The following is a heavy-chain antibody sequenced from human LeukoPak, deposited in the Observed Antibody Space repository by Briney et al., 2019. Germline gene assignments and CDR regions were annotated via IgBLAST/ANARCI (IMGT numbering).Heavy chain of an antibody. CDR2: LSGSDGST. CDR1: GFTFSSYA. V-gene: IGHV3-23*01. Sequence: PGGSLRLSCAASGFTFSSYAMTWVRQAPDKGLEWVSALSGSDGSTYYADSVKGRFTISRDDSQNTLYLQMNSLSAEGTAVYYCAKVETSGGANCYALDYWGQGTLVTVSS. CDR3: AKVETSGGANCYALDY. J-gene: IGHJ4*02. D-gene: IGHD2-2*01.